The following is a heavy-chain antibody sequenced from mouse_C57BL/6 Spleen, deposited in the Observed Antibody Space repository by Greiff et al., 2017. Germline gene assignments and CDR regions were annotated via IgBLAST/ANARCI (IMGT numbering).Heavy chain of an antibody. J-gene: IGHJ2*01. V-gene: IGHV1-42*01. CDR3: ARWGDYDGYYFDY. CDR2: INPSTGGT. CDR1: GYSFTGYY. Sequence: EVQLQQSGPELVKPGASVKISCKASGYSFTGYYMNWVKQSPEKSLEWIGEINPSTGGTTYNQKFKAKATLTVDKSSSTAYMQLKSLTSEDSAVYYCARWGDYDGYYFDYWGQGTTLTVSS. D-gene: IGHD2-4*01.